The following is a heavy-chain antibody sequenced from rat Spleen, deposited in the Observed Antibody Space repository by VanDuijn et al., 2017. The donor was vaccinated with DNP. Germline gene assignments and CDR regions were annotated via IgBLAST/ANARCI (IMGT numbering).Heavy chain of an antibody. D-gene: IGHD1-4*01. CDR3: ARRGGITGYFDY. V-gene: IGHV5-25*01. CDR1: GFTFSNYD. CDR2: ISPSGGST. Sequence: EVQLVESGGGLVQPGRSLKLSCAASGFTFSNYDMAWVRQAPTKGLEWVASISPSGGSTYYRDSVKGRFTVSRDNAKSSLYRQMDSLRSEDTATYYCARRGGITGYFDYWGQGVMVTVSS. J-gene: IGHJ2*01.